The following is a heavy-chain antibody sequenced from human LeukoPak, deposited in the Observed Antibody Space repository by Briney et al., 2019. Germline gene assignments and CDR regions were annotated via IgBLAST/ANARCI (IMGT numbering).Heavy chain of an antibody. J-gene: IGHJ5*02. D-gene: IGHD2-2*01. V-gene: IGHV1-69*04. CDR3: AREGRYQLLSGWFDP. Sequence: ASVKVSCKASGGTFSSYTISWVRQAPGQGREWMGRIIPILGIANYAQKFQGRVTITADKSTSTAYMELSSLRSEDTAVYYCAREGRYQLLSGWFDPWGQGTLVTVSS. CDR1: GGTFSSYT. CDR2: IIPILGIA.